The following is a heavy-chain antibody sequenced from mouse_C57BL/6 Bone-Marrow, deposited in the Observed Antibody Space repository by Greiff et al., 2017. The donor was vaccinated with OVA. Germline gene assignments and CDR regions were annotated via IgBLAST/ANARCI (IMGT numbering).Heavy chain of an antibody. CDR2: IHPNSGST. CDR1: GYTFTSYW. D-gene: IGHD2-4*01. Sequence: QVQLKQPGAELVKPGASVKLSCKASGYTFTSYWMHRVKQRPGQGLEWIGMIHPNSGSTNYNEKFKSKATLTVDKSSSTAYMQLSSLTSEDSAVYYCAPLPYDSFAYWGQGTLVTVSA. J-gene: IGHJ3*01. CDR3: APLPYDSFAY. V-gene: IGHV1-64*01.